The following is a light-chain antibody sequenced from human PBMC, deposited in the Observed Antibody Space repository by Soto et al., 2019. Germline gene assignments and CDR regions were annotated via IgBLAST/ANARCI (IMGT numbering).Light chain of an antibody. CDR2: DVS. CDR1: SSDVGLYNY. J-gene: IGLJ1*01. Sequence: SVLTQPASVSGSPGQSITISCTGTSSDVGLYNYVSWYRHLPGKAPELIIYDVSNRPSGVSNRFSGSKSANTASLTISGLQAEDEADYYCNSYTSSGTYVFGTGTKLTVL. V-gene: IGLV2-14*03. CDR3: NSYTSSGTYV.